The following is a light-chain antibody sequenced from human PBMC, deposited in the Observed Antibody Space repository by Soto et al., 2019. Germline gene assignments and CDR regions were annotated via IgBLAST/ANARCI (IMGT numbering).Light chain of an antibody. J-gene: IGLJ3*02. Sequence: QSGLTQPPSASGSPGQSVTISCTGTSSDVGDYNYVSWYQQYPGKAPKLMIYEVSKRPSGVPDRFSGSKSGNTASLTVSGLQAEDEADYYCSSYAGSNNWVFGGGTKVTVL. CDR3: SSYAGSNNWV. CDR1: SSDVGDYNY. V-gene: IGLV2-8*01. CDR2: EVS.